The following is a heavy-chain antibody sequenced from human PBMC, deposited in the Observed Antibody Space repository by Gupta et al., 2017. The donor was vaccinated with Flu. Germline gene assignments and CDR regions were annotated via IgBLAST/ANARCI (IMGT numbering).Heavy chain of an antibody. Sequence: SWIRQHPGKGLEWIGYIYYSGSTYYNPSLKSRVTISVDTSKNQFFLKLSSVTAADTAVYYCASGIVVVPAAMPELGAFDIWGQGTMVTVSS. CDR2: IYYSGST. J-gene: IGHJ3*02. V-gene: IGHV4-31*02. D-gene: IGHD2-2*01. CDR3: ASGIVVVPAAMPELGAFDI.